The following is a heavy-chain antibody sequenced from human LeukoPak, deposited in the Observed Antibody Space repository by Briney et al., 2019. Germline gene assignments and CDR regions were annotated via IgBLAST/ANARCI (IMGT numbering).Heavy chain of an antibody. Sequence: SETLSLTCAVSGASISSNNWWWSWVRQPPGKGLEWIGEIYHSGSTNYNPSLKSRVTMSVDTSKNQFSLKLSSVTAADTAVYYCARLAWGRLDYWGQGILVTVSS. V-gene: IGHV4-4*02. D-gene: IGHD7-27*01. CDR1: GASISSNNW. J-gene: IGHJ4*02. CDR2: IYHSGST. CDR3: ARLAWGRLDY.